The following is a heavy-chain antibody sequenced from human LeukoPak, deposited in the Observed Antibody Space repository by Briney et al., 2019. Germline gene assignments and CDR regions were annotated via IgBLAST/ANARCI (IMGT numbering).Heavy chain of an antibody. CDR3: ARGGPGTKIDY. CDR1: GFIFTNYF. J-gene: IGHJ4*02. Sequence: GGSPRLSCAASGFIFTNYFMSWVRQAPGKGLEWVASIKHDGSEKYYVDSVRGRFTISRDNTMNSLYLQMSSLRAEDTAVYYCARGGPGTKIDYWGQGTLVTVSS. V-gene: IGHV3-7*03. CDR2: IKHDGSEK. D-gene: IGHD1/OR15-1a*01.